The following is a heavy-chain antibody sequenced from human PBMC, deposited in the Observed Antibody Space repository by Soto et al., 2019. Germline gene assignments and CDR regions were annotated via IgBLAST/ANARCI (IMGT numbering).Heavy chain of an antibody. CDR3: ARDRNWNHPSNNYFDY. V-gene: IGHV3-33*01. D-gene: IGHD1-20*01. Sequence: GGSLRLSCAASGFTFSNFGMHWVRQAPGKGLEWVAVIWYDGSNQYYADSVKGRFTVSRDNSRNTLYLQVNSLRAEDTAIYYCARDRNWNHPSNNYFDYWGQGTLVTVSS. CDR1: GFTFSNFG. CDR2: IWYDGSNQ. J-gene: IGHJ4*02.